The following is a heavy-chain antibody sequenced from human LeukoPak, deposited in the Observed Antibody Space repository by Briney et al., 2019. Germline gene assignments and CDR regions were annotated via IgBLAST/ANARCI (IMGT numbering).Heavy chain of an antibody. J-gene: IGHJ4*02. D-gene: IGHD5-18*01. CDR3: ANHHIAGGYYYGYFDY. CDR2: ISGSGGST. Sequence: GGSLRLSCAASGFTFSSYAMSWVRQAPGKGLEWVSAISGSGGSTYYADSVKGRFTISRDSSKNTLYLQMSSLRDEDTAVYYCANHHIAGGYYYGYFDYWGQGTLVTVSS. V-gene: IGHV3-23*01. CDR1: GFTFSSYA.